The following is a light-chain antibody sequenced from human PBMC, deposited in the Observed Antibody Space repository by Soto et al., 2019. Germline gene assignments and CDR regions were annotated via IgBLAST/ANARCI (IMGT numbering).Light chain of an antibody. J-gene: IGKJ5*01. CDR3: QQLYTFPLT. CDR1: QGISSW. Sequence: DIQMTQSPSSVSASVGDRVTITCRASQGISSWLAWYQQKPGRAPNLLIYAASSLQSGVPLRFSGSGSGADFTLSISILQPEDVATYYCQQLYTFPLTFGQGTRLDIK. V-gene: IGKV1-12*01. CDR2: AAS.